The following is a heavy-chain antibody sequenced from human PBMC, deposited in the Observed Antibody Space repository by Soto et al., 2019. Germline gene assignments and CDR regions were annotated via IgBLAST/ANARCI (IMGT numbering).Heavy chain of an antibody. CDR2: IYSGGST. V-gene: IGHV3-66*01. CDR1: GFTVSSNY. CDR3: ARDSTVTSYYYYYYMDV. Sequence: EVQLVESGGGLVQPGGSLRLSCAASGFTVSSNYMSWVRQAPGKGLEWVSVIYSGGSTYYADSVKGRFTISRDNSKNTLYLQMNSLRAEDTAVYYCARDSTVTSYYYYYYMDVWGTGTTVTVSS. J-gene: IGHJ6*03. D-gene: IGHD4-17*01.